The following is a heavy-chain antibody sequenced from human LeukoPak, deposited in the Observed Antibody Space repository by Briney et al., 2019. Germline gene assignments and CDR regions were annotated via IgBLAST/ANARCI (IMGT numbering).Heavy chain of an antibody. CDR2: MNPNSGNT. CDR3: ARANYLSYYYYYMDV. Sequence: ASVKVSCKASGYTFTSYDINWVRQATGQGLEWMGWMNPNSGNTGYAQKFQGRVTITRNTSISTAYMELSSLRSEDTAVYYCARANYLSYYYYYMDVWGKGTTVTVSS. V-gene: IGHV1-8*03. D-gene: IGHD1-7*01. CDR1: GYTFTSYD. J-gene: IGHJ6*03.